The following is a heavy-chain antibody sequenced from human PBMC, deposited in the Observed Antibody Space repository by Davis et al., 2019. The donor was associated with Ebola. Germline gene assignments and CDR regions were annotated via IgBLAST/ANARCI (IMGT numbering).Heavy chain of an antibody. CDR1: GFTFSDYY. J-gene: IGHJ4*02. D-gene: IGHD1-14*01. V-gene: IGHV3-33*06. CDR2: IWYDGRNI. CDR3: AKSEPYTTGWGLDY. Sequence: GESLKISCAVSGFTFSDYYMSWIRQAPGKGLEWVAVIWYDGRNIYYADSVKGRFTISRDNSKNTMYLQMNSLRAEDTAVYYCAKSEPYTTGWGLDYWGQGTLVTVSS.